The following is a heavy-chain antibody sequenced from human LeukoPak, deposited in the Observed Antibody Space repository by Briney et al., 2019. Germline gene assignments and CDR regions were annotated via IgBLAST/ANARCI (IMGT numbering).Heavy chain of an antibody. CDR1: GFTFSSYS. J-gene: IGHJ5*02. CDR2: ISSSSSYI. Sequence: PGGSLRLSCAASGFTFSSYSMNWVRQAPGKGLEWVSSISSSSSYIYYADSVKGRFTISRDNAKNSLYLQMNRLRAEDTAVYYCARGLKGYCSSTSCYAWWFDPWGQGTLVTVSS. CDR3: ARGLKGYCSSTSCYAWWFDP. V-gene: IGHV3-21*01. D-gene: IGHD2-2*01.